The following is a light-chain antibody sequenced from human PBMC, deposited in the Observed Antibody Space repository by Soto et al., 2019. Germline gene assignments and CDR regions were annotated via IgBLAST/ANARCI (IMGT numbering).Light chain of an antibody. J-gene: IGKJ1*01. V-gene: IGKV3-20*01. CDR3: QRYGASTT. CDR2: GAS. CDR1: QSVPNSY. Sequence: NVLTQSPATLSVSQRERATLSCRASQSVPNSYLAWYQQKPGQAPRLLIYGASSRATGIPVRFSGSGSGTDFTLTISRLEPEDFAVYYCQRYGASTTFGQGTKVDI.